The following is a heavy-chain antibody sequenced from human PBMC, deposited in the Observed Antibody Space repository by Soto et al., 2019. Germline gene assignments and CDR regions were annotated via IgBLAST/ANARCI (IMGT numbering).Heavy chain of an antibody. CDR1: NGSINRGGYH. J-gene: IGHJ5*02. D-gene: IGHD6-6*01. CDR3: ARARVISSRNWFDP. V-gene: IGHV4-31*03. CDR2: MSYSGST. Sequence: PSETLSLTCTIPNGSINRGGYHWGWIRQHPGKGLEWVGYMSYSGSTYYSPSLKSRVTISVDTSKTQLSLKLSSVTAADTAIYFCARARVISSRNWFDPWGQGTLVTVSS.